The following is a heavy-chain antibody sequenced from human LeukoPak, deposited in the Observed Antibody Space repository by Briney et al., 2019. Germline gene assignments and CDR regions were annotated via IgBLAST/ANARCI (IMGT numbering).Heavy chain of an antibody. V-gene: IGHV4-31*03. D-gene: IGHD3-10*01. Sequence: PSETLSLTCTVSGGSISSGGYYWSWIRQHPGEGLEWIGYIYYSGSTYYNPSLKSRVTISVDTSKNQFSLKLSSVTAADTAVYYCARDNTYGSGPFDPWGQGTLVTVSS. CDR1: GGSISSGGYY. J-gene: IGHJ5*02. CDR3: ARDNTYGSGPFDP. CDR2: IYYSGST.